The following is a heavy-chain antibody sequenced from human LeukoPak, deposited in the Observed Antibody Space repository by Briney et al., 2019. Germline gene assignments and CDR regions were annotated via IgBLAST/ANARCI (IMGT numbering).Heavy chain of an antibody. D-gene: IGHD5-18*01. Sequence: QPGGSLRLSCAVSGFTFSSFAMTWVRQAPGMGLEWVSTIGGSGGGTWYADSVKGRFTISRDNSRNTVYLQINSLRAEDTAVYYCGKTTVGYSSGQKPAWPVDYWGQGTLVTVSS. CDR2: IGGSGGGT. J-gene: IGHJ4*02. CDR1: GFTFSSFA. V-gene: IGHV3-23*01. CDR3: GKTTVGYSSGQKPAWPVDY.